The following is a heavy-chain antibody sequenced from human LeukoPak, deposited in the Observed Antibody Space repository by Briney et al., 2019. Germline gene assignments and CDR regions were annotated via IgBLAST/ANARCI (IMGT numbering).Heavy chain of an antibody. CDR2: IANSVIHI. CDR3: ARDFGGTLKTALDY. D-gene: IGHD2-15*01. V-gene: IGHV3-21*01. Sequence: PGGPLRLSCAASGFAFSTYSMNWVRQAPGKGLEWVSSIANSVIHIYYADSVKGRFTVSRDNAKNSLFLQMDGLRAEDTAIYYCARDFGGTLKTALDYWGQGTLVTVSS. J-gene: IGHJ4*02. CDR1: GFAFSTYS.